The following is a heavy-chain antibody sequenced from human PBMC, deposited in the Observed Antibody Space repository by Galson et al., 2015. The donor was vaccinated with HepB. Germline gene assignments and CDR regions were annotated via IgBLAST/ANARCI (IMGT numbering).Heavy chain of an antibody. CDR2: INSDGSSI. CDR1: GFTFSSYW. J-gene: IGHJ6*02. Sequence: SLRLSCAASGFTFSSYWMHWVRQAPGKGLVWVSRINSDGSSITYADSVKGRFTISRDNSKNTLYLQMNSLRAEDTAVYYCARELLGIAVSSYYGMDVWGQGTTVTVSS. D-gene: IGHD6-19*01. CDR3: ARELLGIAVSSYYGMDV. V-gene: IGHV3-74*03.